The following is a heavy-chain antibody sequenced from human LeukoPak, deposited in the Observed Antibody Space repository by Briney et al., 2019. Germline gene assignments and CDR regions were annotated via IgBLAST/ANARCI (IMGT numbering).Heavy chain of an antibody. V-gene: IGHV4-59*01. Sequence: SETLSLTCPVSGGSISSYYWSWIRQPPGKRVEWIGHIYYSGSTNYNPSLKIRVTISVDTSKNPFSLKLSSVTAADTAVYYCASRSSIWSGYQDTLYYFDSWGQGTLVTVSS. D-gene: IGHD3-3*01. J-gene: IGHJ4*02. CDR3: ASRSSIWSGYQDTLYYFDS. CDR2: IYYSGST. CDR1: GGSISSYY.